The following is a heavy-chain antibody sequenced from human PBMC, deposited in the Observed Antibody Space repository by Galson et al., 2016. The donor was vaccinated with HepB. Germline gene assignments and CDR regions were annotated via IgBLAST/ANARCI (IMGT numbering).Heavy chain of an antibody. CDR2: IHHTGNT. D-gene: IGHD3/OR15-3a*01. V-gene: IGHV4-31*03. J-gene: IGHJ5*01. Sequence: TLSLTCTVSGGSINSGGYYWNWVRQHPGKGLEWIGYIHHTGNTYYNPSLETRVTISLDTSRNQFSLKMNSVNAADAAVFYCARQVSVSDPGFWTGYNLPTGALNWIDSWGQGTLVIVSS. CDR1: GGSINSGGYY. CDR3: ARQVSVSDPGFWTGYNLPTGALNWIDS.